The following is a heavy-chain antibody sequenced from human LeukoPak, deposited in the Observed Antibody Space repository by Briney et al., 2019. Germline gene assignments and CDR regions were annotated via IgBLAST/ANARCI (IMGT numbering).Heavy chain of an antibody. J-gene: IGHJ5*02. CDR3: AKDLDGDFWSGSNWFDP. Sequence: GGSLRLSCAASGFTFSSYWMSWVRQAPGKGLEWVANIKQDGSDKYYVDSVKGRFTISRDNAKNSLYLQMNSLRAEDTAVYYCAKDLDGDFWSGSNWFDPWGQGTLVTVSS. V-gene: IGHV3-7*03. CDR2: IKQDGSDK. CDR1: GFTFSSYW. D-gene: IGHD3-3*01.